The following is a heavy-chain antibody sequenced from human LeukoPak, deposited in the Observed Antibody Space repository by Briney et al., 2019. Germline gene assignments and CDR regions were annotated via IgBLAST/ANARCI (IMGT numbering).Heavy chain of an antibody. CDR2: TDPSDSNT. CDR1: GYIFTNSR. J-gene: IGHJ4*02. Sequence: GESLKISCKGSGYIFTNSRISWVRQMPGKGLEWMGTTDPSDSNTNYSPSFQGHVTISADKSITTAWLQWSSLGASDTAMYYCARRVRFGSRWDFDYWGQGTLVTVSS. D-gene: IGHD6-13*01. V-gene: IGHV5-10-1*01. CDR3: ARRVRFGSRWDFDY.